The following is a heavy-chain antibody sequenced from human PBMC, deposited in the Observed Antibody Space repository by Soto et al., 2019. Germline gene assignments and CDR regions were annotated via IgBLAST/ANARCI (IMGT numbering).Heavy chain of an antibody. D-gene: IGHD3-3*01. Sequence: QVQLQESGPGLVKPSGTLSLTCAVSSGSISSSNWWSWVRQPPGKGLEWIGEIYHSGSTNYNPSLKSRVTISVDKSKNQFSLKLSSVTAADTAVYHCAREGILRFLEWEAYYMDVWGKGTTVTVSS. CDR1: SGSISSSNW. J-gene: IGHJ6*03. CDR2: IYHSGST. V-gene: IGHV4-4*02. CDR3: AREGILRFLEWEAYYMDV.